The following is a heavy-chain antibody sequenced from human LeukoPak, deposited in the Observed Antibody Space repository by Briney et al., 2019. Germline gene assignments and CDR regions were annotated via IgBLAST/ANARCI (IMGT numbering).Heavy chain of an antibody. V-gene: IGHV1-69*05. CDR1: GGTFSSYA. CDR3: ARGVVPAAIPDYYYYMGV. Sequence: ASVKVSCKASGGTFSSYAISWVRQAPGQGLEWMGGIIPIFGTANYAQKFQGRVTITTDESTSTAYMELSSLRSEDTAVYYCARGVVPAAIPDYYYYMGVWGKGTTVTVSS. D-gene: IGHD2-2*02. J-gene: IGHJ6*03. CDR2: IIPIFGTA.